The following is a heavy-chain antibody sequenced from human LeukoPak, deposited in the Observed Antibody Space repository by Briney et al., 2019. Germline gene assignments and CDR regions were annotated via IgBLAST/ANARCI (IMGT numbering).Heavy chain of an antibody. V-gene: IGHV3-23*01. Sequence: GGSLRLSCAASGFKFSSYAMSWVRDSPGKGLEWVSSITFSGRVTYYADSVKGRFTISRDNSKNTLFLQMNSLRAEDTAIYYCAGGDTAWYYFEYWGQGTLVTVSS. CDR2: ITFSGRVT. CDR1: GFKFSSYA. J-gene: IGHJ4*02. CDR3: AGGDTAWYYFEY. D-gene: IGHD2-21*02.